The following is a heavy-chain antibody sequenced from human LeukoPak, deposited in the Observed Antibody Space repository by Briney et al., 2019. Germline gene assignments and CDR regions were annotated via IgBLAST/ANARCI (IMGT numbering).Heavy chain of an antibody. CDR3: AKSPGMNIAAYFDY. CDR2: ISYDGSNK. V-gene: IGHV3-30*18. Sequence: QPGGSLRLSCAASGFTFSSYGMHWVRQAPGKGLEWVAVISYDGSNKYYADSVKGRFTISRDNSKNTLYLQMNSLRAEDTAVYYCAKSPGMNIAAYFDYWGQGTLVTVSS. D-gene: IGHD6-13*01. J-gene: IGHJ4*02. CDR1: GFTFSSYG.